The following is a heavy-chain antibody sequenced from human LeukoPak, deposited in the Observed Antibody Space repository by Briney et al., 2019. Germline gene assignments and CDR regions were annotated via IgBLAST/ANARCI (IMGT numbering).Heavy chain of an antibody. Sequence: PGRSLRLSCAASGFTFSSYGMHWVRQAPGKGLEWVAVISYDGSKKYYADSVKGRFTISRDNSKNTLYLQMNSLRAEDTAVYYCAKDAYYYDSSGPLGFAPWGQGTLVTVSS. V-gene: IGHV3-30*18. D-gene: IGHD3-22*01. CDR3: AKDAYYYDSSGPLGFAP. J-gene: IGHJ5*02. CDR1: GFTFSSYG. CDR2: ISYDGSKK.